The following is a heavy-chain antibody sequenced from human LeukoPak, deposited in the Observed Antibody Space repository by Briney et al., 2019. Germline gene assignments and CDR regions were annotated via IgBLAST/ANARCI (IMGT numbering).Heavy chain of an antibody. J-gene: IGHJ1*01. CDR3: ARAPSEIGGYYPEYFRH. CDR1: GFTFSRYW. D-gene: IGHD3-22*01. Sequence: PGGSLLLSCAASGFTFSRYWMHWVRQAPGKGLVWVSRIKSDGGTNYADSVKGRFTISRDNAKNTVSLQMNSLRAEGTGVYYCARAPSEIGGYYPEYFRHWGQGTRVTVSS. V-gene: IGHV3-74*01. CDR2: IKSDGGT.